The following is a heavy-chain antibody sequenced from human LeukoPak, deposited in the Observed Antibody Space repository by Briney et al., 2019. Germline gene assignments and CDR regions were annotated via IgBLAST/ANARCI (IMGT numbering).Heavy chain of an antibody. V-gene: IGHV4-61*02. Sequence: SETLSLTCTASGGSIISDHSYEKSYWTWIRQPAGQGLEWIGRVFSDGGTNFNPSLQSRLTISMDTSKNQFSLSLSSVTAADTAIYYCARDRAYDYDIRLESWGQGILVTVSS. CDR2: VFSDGGT. CDR1: GGSIISDHSY. D-gene: IGHD3-9*01. CDR3: ARDRAYDYDIRLES. J-gene: IGHJ4*02.